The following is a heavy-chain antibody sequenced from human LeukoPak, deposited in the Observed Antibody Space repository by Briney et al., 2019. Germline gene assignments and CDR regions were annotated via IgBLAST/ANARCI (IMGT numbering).Heavy chain of an antibody. Sequence: QPGGSLRLSCAASGFTFSSYSMNWVRQAPGKGLEWVSYISSSSSTIYYADSVKGRFTISRDNAKNSLYLQMNSLRAEDTAVYYCARVNYDILTGPHGDYWGQGTLVTVSS. V-gene: IGHV3-48*01. D-gene: IGHD3-9*01. CDR1: GFTFSSYS. CDR3: ARVNYDILTGPHGDY. CDR2: ISSSSSTI. J-gene: IGHJ4*02.